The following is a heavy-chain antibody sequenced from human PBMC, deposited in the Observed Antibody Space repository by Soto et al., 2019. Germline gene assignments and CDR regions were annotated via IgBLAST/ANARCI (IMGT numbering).Heavy chain of an antibody. CDR2: INAGNGNT. CDR3: ARDPWNYVSGWFDP. D-gene: IGHD1-7*01. J-gene: IGHJ5*02. CDR1: GYTFTSYA. V-gene: IGHV1-3*05. Sequence: QVQLVQSGAEEKKPGASVKDSCKASGYTFTSYAMHWVRQAPGQRLEWMGWINAGNGNTKYSQKFQGRVTITRVTSASTAYMELSSLSSADTAVYYCARDPWNYVSGWFDPWGQGTLVTVSS.